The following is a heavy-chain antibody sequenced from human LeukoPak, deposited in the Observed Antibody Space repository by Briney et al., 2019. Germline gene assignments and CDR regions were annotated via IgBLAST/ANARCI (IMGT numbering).Heavy chain of an antibody. D-gene: IGHD3-10*01. Sequence: PGGSLRLSCGASGFTFSSYSMNWVRQAPGRGLEWVSSISSSSSYIYYADSVKGRFTISRDNAKNSLYLQMNSLRAEDTAVYYCARAIGGSGSYYNTWGQGTLVTVSS. J-gene: IGHJ5*02. CDR1: GFTFSSYS. V-gene: IGHV3-21*01. CDR2: ISSSSSYI. CDR3: ARAIGGSGSYYNT.